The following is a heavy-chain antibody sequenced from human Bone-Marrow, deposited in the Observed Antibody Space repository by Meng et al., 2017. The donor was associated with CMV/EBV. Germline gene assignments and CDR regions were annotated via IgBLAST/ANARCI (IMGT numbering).Heavy chain of an antibody. D-gene: IGHD6-13*01. CDR1: EFTFSNYW. CDR3: ARDLKGSSWPHFYYGMDV. J-gene: IGHJ6*02. Sequence: GESLKISCAASEFTFSNYWMNWVRQAPGKGLEWVANIKQDGSEKYYVDSVKGRFTISRDNAKNSLYLQMNSLRAEDTAVYYCARDLKGSSWPHFYYGMDVWGQGTTVTVSS. V-gene: IGHV3-7*01. CDR2: IKQDGSEK.